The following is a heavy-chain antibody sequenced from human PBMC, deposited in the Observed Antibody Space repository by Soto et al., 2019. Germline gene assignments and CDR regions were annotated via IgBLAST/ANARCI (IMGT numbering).Heavy chain of an antibody. J-gene: IGHJ4*02. CDR2: ISYDGSNK. Sequence: QVQLVESGGGVVQPGRSLRLSCAASGFTFSSYAMHWVRQAPGKGLEWVAVISYDGSNKYYADSVKGRFTISRDNSKNTLYLQMNSLRAEDTAVYYCARSSVGATRDFDYWGQGTLVTVSS. CDR3: ARSSVGATRDFDY. CDR1: GFTFSSYA. V-gene: IGHV3-30-3*01. D-gene: IGHD1-26*01.